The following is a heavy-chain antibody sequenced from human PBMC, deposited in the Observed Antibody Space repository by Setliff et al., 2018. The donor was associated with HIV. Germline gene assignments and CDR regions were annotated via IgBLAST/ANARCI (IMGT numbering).Heavy chain of an antibody. Sequence: ASVKVSCKASGYTFSSYGISWVRQAPGQGVEWMGWISAYNSNTNYAQKLQGRVTMTTDTSTSTAYMELRSLRSDDTAVYYCARGYYNFWSGYYDSRFPNPIDAFDIWGQGTMGTVSS. CDR3: ARGYYNFWSGYYDSRFPNPIDAFDI. CDR2: ISAYNSNT. J-gene: IGHJ3*02. D-gene: IGHD3-3*01. CDR1: GYTFSSYG. V-gene: IGHV1-18*01.